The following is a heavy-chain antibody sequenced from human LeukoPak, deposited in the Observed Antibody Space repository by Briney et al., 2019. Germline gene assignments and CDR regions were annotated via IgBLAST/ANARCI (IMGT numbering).Heavy chain of an antibody. Sequence: ASVKVSCKASGYTFKQYSISWVRQAPGQGLEWMGWISPNHGTTVYAQNLQGRVTMTTDTSTSTAYMELRSLRSDDTAVYYCARVGYDILTGYGYYYMDVWGKGTTVTISS. D-gene: IGHD3-9*01. CDR2: ISPNHGTT. CDR3: ARVGYDILTGYGYYYMDV. J-gene: IGHJ6*03. V-gene: IGHV1-18*01. CDR1: GYTFKQYS.